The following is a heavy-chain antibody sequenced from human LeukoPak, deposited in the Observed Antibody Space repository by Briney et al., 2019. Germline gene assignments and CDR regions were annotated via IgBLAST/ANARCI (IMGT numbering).Heavy chain of an antibody. V-gene: IGHV6-1*01. Sequence: SQTLSLTCAISGDSVSSNSAAWNWIRQSPSRGLEWLGRTYYRSKLYNDYAVSVKSRITINPDTSKNQFSLQLNSVTPEDTAVYYCARTPVMAYYYDSSGYSDPPEYYFDYWGQGTLVTVSS. CDR2: TYYRSKLYN. J-gene: IGHJ4*02. CDR3: ARTPVMAYYYDSSGYSDPPEYYFDY. CDR1: GDSVSSNSAA. D-gene: IGHD3-22*01.